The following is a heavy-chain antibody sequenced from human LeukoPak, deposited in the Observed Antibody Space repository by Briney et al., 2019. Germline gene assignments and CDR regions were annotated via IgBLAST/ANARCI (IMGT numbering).Heavy chain of an antibody. CDR1: GGSFSGYY. D-gene: IGHD6-19*01. CDR3: ARGRGWYNY. V-gene: IGHV4-34*01. J-gene: IGHJ4*02. Sequence: SETLSLTCAVYGGSFSGYYWSWIRQPPGKGLEWIGEINHSGSTNYNPSLKSRVTISVDTSKNQFSLKLSSVTAADTAVYYCARGRGWYNYWGQGTLVTVFS. CDR2: INHSGST.